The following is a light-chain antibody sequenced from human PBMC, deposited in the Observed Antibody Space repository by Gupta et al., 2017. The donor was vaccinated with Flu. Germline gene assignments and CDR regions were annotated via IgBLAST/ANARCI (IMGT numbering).Light chain of an antibody. V-gene: IGLV3-21*03. CDR3: QVWDSSSDLVV. CDR2: DDG. Sequence: GKTARITCGGNNIGSKNVHWYQQKPGQAPVLVVYDDGDRPSGIPERFSGSNSGNTATLTISGVEAGDEADYYCQVWDSSSDLVVFGGGTKLTFL. CDR1: NIGSKN. J-gene: IGLJ2*01.